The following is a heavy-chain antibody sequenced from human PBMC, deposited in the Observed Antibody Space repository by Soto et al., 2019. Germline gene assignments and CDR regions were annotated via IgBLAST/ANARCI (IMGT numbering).Heavy chain of an antibody. CDR2: INPSGGST. V-gene: IGHV1-46*01. D-gene: IGHD4-4*01. CDR3: AREFDYILGLVSEYYYYYGMDV. J-gene: IGHJ6*02. Sequence: ASVKVSCKASGYTFTSYYMHWVRQAPGQGLEWMGIINPSGGSTSYAQKFQGRVTMTRDTSTSTVYMELSSLRSEDTAVYYCAREFDYILGLVSEYYYYYGMDVWGQGTTVTVSS. CDR1: GYTFTSYY.